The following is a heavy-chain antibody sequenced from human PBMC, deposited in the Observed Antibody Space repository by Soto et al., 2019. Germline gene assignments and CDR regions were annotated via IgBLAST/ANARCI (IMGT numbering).Heavy chain of an antibody. Sequence: VQLVESGGDLVKPGGSLRLSCAASGFTFTDYYMGWIRQAPGKGLEWLSYISSSGTTIYQADSVKGRFTISRDNAKNSLYLQMNSLRVEDTAVYYCAREYSSSFEYRGQGNLVTVSP. D-gene: IGHD6-6*01. V-gene: IGHV3-11*01. CDR1: GFTFTDYY. CDR2: ISSSGTTI. CDR3: AREYSSSFEY. J-gene: IGHJ4*02.